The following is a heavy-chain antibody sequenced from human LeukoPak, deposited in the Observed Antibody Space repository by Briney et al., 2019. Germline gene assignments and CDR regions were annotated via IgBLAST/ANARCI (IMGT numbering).Heavy chain of an antibody. CDR3: ARADIVAVVAAAALDY. J-gene: IGHJ4*02. Sequence: GRSLRLSCAASGFTFSSYAMHWVRQAPGKGLECVAAISYDGNNKFHADSVRGRLTISRDNSKSTLYLQMNSLRDEDTAVYYCARADIVAVVAAAALDYWGQGTLVTVSS. CDR2: ISYDGNNK. D-gene: IGHD2-15*01. CDR1: GFTFSSYA. V-gene: IGHV3-30*04.